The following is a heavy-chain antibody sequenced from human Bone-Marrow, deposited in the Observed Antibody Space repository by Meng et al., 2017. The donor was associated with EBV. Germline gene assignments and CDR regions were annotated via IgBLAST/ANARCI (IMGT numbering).Heavy chain of an antibody. CDR2: LIPMSDAP. CDR1: GGTFRSDG. D-gene: IGHD3-10*01. V-gene: IGHV1-69*01. CDR3: ASESGRGFTPDY. J-gene: IGHJ4*02. Sequence: QVEWGQAGAEAKKPGSSVKVSCKTSGGTFRSDGISWVRQAPGQGLEWMGGLIPMSDAPHYAQKFQGRVTITADESTSTHYMDLSGLRSEDTAVYYCASESGRGFTPDYWGQGTLVTVSS.